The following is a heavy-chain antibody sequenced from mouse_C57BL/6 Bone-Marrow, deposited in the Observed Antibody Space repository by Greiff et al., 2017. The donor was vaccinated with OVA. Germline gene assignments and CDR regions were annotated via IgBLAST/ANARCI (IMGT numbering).Heavy chain of an antibody. CDR3: ARNLGRVGKYFDV. J-gene: IGHJ1*03. D-gene: IGHD3-3*01. CDR1: GFSLTSYG. Sequence: QVQLKESGPGLVQPSQSLSITCTVSGFSLTSYGVHWVRQSPGKGLEWLGVIWSGGSTDYNAAFISRLSISKDNSKSQVFFKMNSLQADDTDIYYCARNLGRVGKYFDVWGTGTTVTVSS. CDR2: IWSGGST. V-gene: IGHV2-2*01.